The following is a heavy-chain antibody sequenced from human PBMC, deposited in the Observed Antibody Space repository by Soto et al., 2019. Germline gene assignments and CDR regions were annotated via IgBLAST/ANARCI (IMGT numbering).Heavy chain of an antibody. D-gene: IGHD2-8*02. CDR3: TRDLSHDTGP. CDR1: GFTFSGYW. J-gene: IGHJ5*02. CDR2: ISPDGSEE. V-gene: IGHV3-7*04. Sequence: EVQLVESGGGLVQPGGSLRLSCAASGFTFSGYWMTWVRQAPGKGLEGVANISPDGSEEYYVDSVKGRFTISRDNAKNSVYLQMNSLRGEDTALYCCTRDLSHDTGPWGQGTQVTVSS.